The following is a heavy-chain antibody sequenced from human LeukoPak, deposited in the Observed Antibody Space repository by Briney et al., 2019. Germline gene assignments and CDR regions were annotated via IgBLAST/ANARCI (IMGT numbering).Heavy chain of an antibody. CDR2: ITGYGAT. Sequence: GGSLRLSCAASGFTFSNFAMMWVRQAPGTGLQWVSTITGYGATFYADSARGRFAIFRDTSMNTLFLQMNSLGAEDTAGYYCAKGAAAGKVDWFDPWGQGTLVTVSS. V-gene: IGHV3-23*01. CDR1: GFTFSNFA. J-gene: IGHJ5*02. D-gene: IGHD6-13*01. CDR3: AKGAAAGKVDWFDP.